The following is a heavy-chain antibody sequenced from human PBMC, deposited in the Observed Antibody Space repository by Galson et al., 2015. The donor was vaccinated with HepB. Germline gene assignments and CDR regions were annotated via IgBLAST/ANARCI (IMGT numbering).Heavy chain of an antibody. CDR2: ISSDYTSK. CDR1: GFTFSRHA. Sequence: SLRLSCAVSGFTFSRHAFHWVRQAPGRGLEWVALISSDYTSKFYADSVMGRLPISRDNSKDTVYLQMNSLRDEDTAVYYCASDCDGSGSFYNMLGYWGQGTMVTVSS. CDR3: ASDCDGSGSFYNMLGY. D-gene: IGHD3-10*01. J-gene: IGHJ4*02. V-gene: IGHV3-30*07.